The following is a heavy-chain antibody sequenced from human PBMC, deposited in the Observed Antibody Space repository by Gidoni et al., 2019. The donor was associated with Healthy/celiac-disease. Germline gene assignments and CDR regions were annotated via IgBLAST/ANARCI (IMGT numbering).Heavy chain of an antibody. D-gene: IGHD6-19*01. CDR3: ASDRIQQWLAYFDY. J-gene: IGHJ4*02. V-gene: IGHV4-4*07. CDR1: GGSISSYY. CDR2: IYTSGST. Sequence: QVQLQESGPGLVTPSETLSLTCTVSGGSISSYYWSWIRQPAGKGLEWIGRIYTSGSTNYNPSLKSRVTMSVDTSKNQFSLKLSSVTAADTAVYYCASDRIQQWLAYFDYWGQGTLVTVSS.